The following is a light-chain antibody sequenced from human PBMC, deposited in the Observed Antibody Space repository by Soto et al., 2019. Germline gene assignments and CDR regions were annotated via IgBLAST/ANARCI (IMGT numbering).Light chain of an antibody. J-gene: IGKJ4*01. Sequence: ERVMTQSPATLSVSPGERVTLSCRASQSVSSDLAWFQQKPGQAPRLLIYGASTRATGIPARFSGSGSGTKFSLTISSLQSEDFAVYYCQQYTSWPLTFGGGTMV. CDR2: GAS. CDR3: QQYTSWPLT. V-gene: IGKV3-15*01. CDR1: QSVSSD.